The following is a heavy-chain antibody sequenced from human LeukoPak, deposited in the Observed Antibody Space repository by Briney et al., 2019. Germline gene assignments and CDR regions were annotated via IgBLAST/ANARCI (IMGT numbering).Heavy chain of an antibody. J-gene: IGHJ4*02. Sequence: GGSLRLSCAASGLTFSSYDMHWVRQAPGKGLEWVAIIWYDGSNKYYADSVKGRFTISRDNSKNTLYLQMNTLRAEDTAVYYCAKRGGEFGYKYGFDYWVQGTLVTVSS. CDR3: AKRGGEFGYKYGFDY. V-gene: IGHV3-33*06. CDR1: GLTFSSYD. CDR2: IWYDGSNK. D-gene: IGHD5-24*01.